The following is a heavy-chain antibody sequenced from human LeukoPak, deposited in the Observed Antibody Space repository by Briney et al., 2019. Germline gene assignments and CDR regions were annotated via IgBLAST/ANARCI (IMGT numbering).Heavy chain of an antibody. V-gene: IGHV1-8*01. D-gene: IGHD3-9*01. Sequence: ASVKVSCKASGYTFTSYDINWVRQATGQGLEGMGWMNPNSGNTGYAQKFQGRVTMTRNTSISTAYMELSSLRSEDTAVYYCARGHIVEDILTGYPRGYYYYGMDVWGQGTTVTVSS. CDR1: GYTFTSYD. J-gene: IGHJ6*02. CDR3: ARGHIVEDILTGYPRGYYYYGMDV. CDR2: MNPNSGNT.